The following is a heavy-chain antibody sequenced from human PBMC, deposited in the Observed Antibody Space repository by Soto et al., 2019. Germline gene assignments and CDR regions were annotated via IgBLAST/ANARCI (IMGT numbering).Heavy chain of an antibody. CDR3: VRYCSTTLCNGVATRTFDY. Sequence: GGSLRLSCAASRFTFSTYEMNWVRQAPGKGLEWVSYIGSSGNTVYYADSVKGRFTISRDNTRNSLYLQMNSLRDEDTALYYCVRYCSTTLCNGVATRTFDYWGQGTLVTVSS. V-gene: IGHV3-48*03. CDR2: IGSSGNTV. CDR1: RFTFSTYE. D-gene: IGHD2-2*01. J-gene: IGHJ4*02.